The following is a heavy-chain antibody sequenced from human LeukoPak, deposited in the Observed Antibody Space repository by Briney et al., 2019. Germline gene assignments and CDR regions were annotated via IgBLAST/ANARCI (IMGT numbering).Heavy chain of an antibody. Sequence: SETLSLTCTVSGGSISSSSYYWGWIRQPPGKGLEWIGSIYYSGSTYYNPSLKSRVTISVDTSKNQFSLKLSSVTAADTAVYYCARQEDVVVVAAIPRLDYWGQGTLVTVSS. CDR2: IYYSGST. J-gene: IGHJ4*02. D-gene: IGHD2-15*01. CDR3: ARQEDVVVVAAIPRLDY. CDR1: GGSISSSSYY. V-gene: IGHV4-39*01.